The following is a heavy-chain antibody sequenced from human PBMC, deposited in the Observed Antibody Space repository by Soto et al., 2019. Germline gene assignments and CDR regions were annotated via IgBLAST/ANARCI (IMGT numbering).Heavy chain of an antibody. CDR1: GSSLTTSEVG. V-gene: IGHV2-70*01. CDR3: ARIRNTRGSGWYYFDY. D-gene: IGHD6-19*01. J-gene: IGHJ4*02. Sequence: SRPTPVNPTQTLTLPCTSSGSSLTTSEVGVSWIRQPPVKALEWLALIDWGDEKYYSRSLKPRLTISKDTSKNQVVLTMTNMDPVDTATYYCARIRNTRGSGWYYFDYWGQGTLVTVS. CDR2: IDWGDEK.